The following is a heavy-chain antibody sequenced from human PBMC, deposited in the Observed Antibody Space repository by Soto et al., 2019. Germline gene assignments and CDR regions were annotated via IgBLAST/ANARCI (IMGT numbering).Heavy chain of an antibody. J-gene: IGHJ6*03. CDR3: APLMSVRDYYYYTAV. D-gene: IGHD1-1*01. CDR2: ISAYNGNT. Sequence: ASVKVSCKASGYTFTSYGISWVRLAPGQGLEWMGWISAYNGNTNYAQKLQGRVTMTTDTSTSTAYMELRSLRSDDTAVYYCAPLMSVRDYYYYTAVRVKGTTVTVSS. V-gene: IGHV1-18*01. CDR1: GYTFTSYG.